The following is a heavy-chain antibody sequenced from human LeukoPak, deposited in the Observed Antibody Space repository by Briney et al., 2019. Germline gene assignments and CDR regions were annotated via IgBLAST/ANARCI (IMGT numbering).Heavy chain of an antibody. Sequence: SETLSLTCAVSGGSISTYYWSWIRQPPGKGLEWIGYISYSGSTNYNPSLKSRVTISVDTSKNQFSLKLSSVTAADTAVYYCARDSSGINWFDPWGQGTLVTVSS. CDR3: ARDSSGINWFDP. J-gene: IGHJ5*02. CDR1: GGSISTYY. CDR2: ISYSGST. D-gene: IGHD6-19*01. V-gene: IGHV4-59*01.